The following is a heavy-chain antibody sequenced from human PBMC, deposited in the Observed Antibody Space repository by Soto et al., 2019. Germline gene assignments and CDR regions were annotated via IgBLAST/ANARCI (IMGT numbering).Heavy chain of an antibody. J-gene: IGHJ6*01. V-gene: IGHV4-30-2*01. D-gene: IGHD3-16*01. CDR2: IYHSGST. Sequence: IWKQKPPGKGLEWIGYIYHSGSTYYNPSLKSRVTISVDRSKNQFSLKLSSVTAAVIAVYDGAGGVRSVSEFWGHGTSVIGFS. CDR3: AGGVRSVSEF.